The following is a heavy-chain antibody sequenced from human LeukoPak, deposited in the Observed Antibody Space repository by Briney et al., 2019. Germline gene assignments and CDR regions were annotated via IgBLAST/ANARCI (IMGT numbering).Heavy chain of an antibody. V-gene: IGHV3-30-3*01. CDR2: ISYDGSNK. CDR1: GFTFSSYA. D-gene: IGHD1-26*01. J-gene: IGHJ4*02. CDR3: ARDHQPQWELLGY. Sequence: GRSPRLSCAASGFTFSSYAMHWVRQAPGKGLEWVAVISYDGSNKYYADSVKGRFTISRDNSKNTLYLQMNSLGAEDTAVYYCARDHQPQWELLGYWGQGTLVTVSS.